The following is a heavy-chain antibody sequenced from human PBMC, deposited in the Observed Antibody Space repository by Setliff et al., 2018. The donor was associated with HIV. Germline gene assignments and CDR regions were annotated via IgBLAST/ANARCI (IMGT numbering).Heavy chain of an antibody. D-gene: IGHD5-12*01. V-gene: IGHV4-38-2*01. J-gene: IGHJ5*02. CDR2: IYHSGST. CDR3: ARARRDWGYSSSNWFDT. Sequence: PSETLSLTCAVSGYSISSGYYWGWIRQPPGKGLEWIGNIYHSGSTDYNPSLKSRVTLSVDTSKNQFSLKLRSVTAADTAVYYCARARRDWGYSSSNWFDTWGQGTLVTVSS. CDR1: GYSISSGYY.